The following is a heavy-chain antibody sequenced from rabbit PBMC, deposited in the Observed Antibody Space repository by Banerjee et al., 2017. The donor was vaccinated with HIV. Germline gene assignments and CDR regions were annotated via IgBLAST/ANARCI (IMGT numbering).Heavy chain of an antibody. D-gene: IGHD2-1*01. CDR3: ARYEYNDYYFSL. CDR1: GFSLSNNYD. CDR2: IYAGSSGST. Sequence: QSLEESGGDLVKPGASLTLTCTASGFSLSNNYDMCWVRQAPGKGLEWIACIYAGSSGSTAYASWAKGRFTISKTSSTTVTLQMTSLTAADTATYFCARYEYNDYYFSLWGQGTLVT. V-gene: IGHV1S40*01. J-gene: IGHJ4*01.